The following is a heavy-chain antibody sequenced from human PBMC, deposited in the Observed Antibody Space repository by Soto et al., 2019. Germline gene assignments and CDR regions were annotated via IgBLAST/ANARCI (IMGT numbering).Heavy chain of an antibody. CDR2: VTDSGGST. V-gene: IGHV3-23*01. CDR1: GFIFGTYA. Sequence: EVQLLESGGGLVQPGGSLRLSCAASGFIFGTYAMSWVRQAPGKGLEWVSAVTDSGGSTYYAGSVKGRFTISRDNSKNTLYLQMNSLRAEDTAVYYCVRGKEGDYVFGYWGQGTLVTVSS. J-gene: IGHJ4*02. D-gene: IGHD4-17*01. CDR3: VRGKEGDYVFGY.